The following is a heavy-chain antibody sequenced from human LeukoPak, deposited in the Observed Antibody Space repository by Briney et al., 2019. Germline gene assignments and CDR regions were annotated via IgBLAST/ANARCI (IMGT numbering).Heavy chain of an antibody. CDR3: ATGGVVPAAAIHY. D-gene: IGHD2-2*01. CDR2: INPNSGGT. Sequence: GASVKVSCKASGYTFTGYYMHWVRQAPGHGLEWMGWINPNSGGTNYAQKFQGWVTMTRDTSISTAYMELSRLRSDDTAVYHCATGGVVPAAAIHYWGQGTLVTVSS. J-gene: IGHJ4*02. CDR1: GYTFTGYY. V-gene: IGHV1-2*04.